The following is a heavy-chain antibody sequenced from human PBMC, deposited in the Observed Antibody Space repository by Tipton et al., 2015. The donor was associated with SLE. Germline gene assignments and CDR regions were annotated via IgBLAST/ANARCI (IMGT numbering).Heavy chain of an antibody. CDR1: GGSISSYH. Sequence: TLSLTCTVSGGSISSYHWSWIRQPPGKGLEWIGYIYYSGSTNYNPSLKSRVTISVDTSKNQFSLQLNSVTPEDTAVYYCARDRGSYSFDYWGQGTLVTVSS. V-gene: IGHV4-59*12. CDR2: IYYSGST. CDR3: ARDRGSYSFDY. J-gene: IGHJ4*02. D-gene: IGHD1-26*01.